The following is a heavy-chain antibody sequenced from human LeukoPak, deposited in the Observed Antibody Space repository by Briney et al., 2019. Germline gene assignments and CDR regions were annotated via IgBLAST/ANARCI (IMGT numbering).Heavy chain of an antibody. D-gene: IGHD3-16*01. CDR1: GFTFDDYA. Sequence: GGPLRLSCAASGFTFDDYAMHWVRQAPGKGLEWVSGISWNSGSIGYADSVKGRFTISRDNAKSSLYLQMNNLRAEDTAMYYCARDPWGDRGRYYFDYWGQGTLVTVSS. J-gene: IGHJ4*02. V-gene: IGHV3-9*01. CDR2: ISWNSGSI. CDR3: ARDPWGDRGRYYFDY.